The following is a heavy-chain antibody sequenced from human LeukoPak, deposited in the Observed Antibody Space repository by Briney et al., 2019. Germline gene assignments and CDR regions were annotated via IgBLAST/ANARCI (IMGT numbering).Heavy chain of an antibody. V-gene: IGHV3-30*04. Sequence: GGSLRLSCAASGFTFSSYAMHWVPQAPGKGLEWVAVISYDGSNKYYADSVKGRFTISRDNSKNTLYLQMNSLRAEDTAVYYCARDRGQATNYYYYYMDVWGKGTTVTVSS. CDR2: ISYDGSNK. J-gene: IGHJ6*03. CDR3: ARDRGQATNYYYYYMDV. D-gene: IGHD3-10*01. CDR1: GFTFSSYA.